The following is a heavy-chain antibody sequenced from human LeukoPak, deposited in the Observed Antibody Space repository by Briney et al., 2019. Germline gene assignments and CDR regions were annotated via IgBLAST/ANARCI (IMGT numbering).Heavy chain of an antibody. CDR2: ISTSSSTR. J-gene: IGHJ4*02. CDR1: GFTFSSYS. V-gene: IGHV3-48*01. D-gene: IGHD6-19*01. Sequence: GGSLRLSCAASGFTFSSYSMNWVRQAPGKGLEWVSYISTSSSTRFYADSVKGRFTVSRDNAKNSLYLQMNSLRAEDTAVYYCARDGRSSGSYDYWGQGTLVTVSS. CDR3: ARDGRSSGSYDY.